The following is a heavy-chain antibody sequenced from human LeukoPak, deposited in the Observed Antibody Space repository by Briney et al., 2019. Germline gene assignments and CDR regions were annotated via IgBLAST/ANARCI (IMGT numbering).Heavy chain of an antibody. J-gene: IGHJ4*02. CDR3: AKGGVGAPYYFDY. D-gene: IGHD1-26*01. V-gene: IGHV3-23*01. CDR1: GFTFSSYA. CDR2: ISGSGGST. Sequence: GGSLRLSCAASGFTFSSYAMSWVRQAPGKGLEWVSAISGSGGSTYYADSVKGRFTITRDNSKKTLYLQMNSLRAEDTAVYYCAKGGVGAPYYFDYWGQGTLVTVSS.